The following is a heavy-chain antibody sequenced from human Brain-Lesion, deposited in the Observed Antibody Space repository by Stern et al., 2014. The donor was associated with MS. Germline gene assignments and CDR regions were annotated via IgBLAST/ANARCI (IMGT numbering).Heavy chain of an antibody. Sequence: EVQLVQSGAEVKKPGESLKISCEASGYLFDDYWIGWVRQMSGRGLELVAIIFPRDSNTRYSPSVQGQVPISADKSISNAYLQWSSLKASDPAMYYCARSPATPSGYDRFDYWGQGALVTVSS. J-gene: IGHJ4*02. D-gene: IGHD5-12*01. CDR1: GYLFDDYW. CDR3: ARSPATPSGYDRFDY. V-gene: IGHV5-51*03. CDR2: IFPRDSNT.